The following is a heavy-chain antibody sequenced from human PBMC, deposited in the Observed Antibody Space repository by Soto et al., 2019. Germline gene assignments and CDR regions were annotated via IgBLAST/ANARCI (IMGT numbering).Heavy chain of an antibody. CDR3: ATRATGYYILDAFDI. Sequence: EVQLLESGGGLVQPGGSLRLSCAASGFTFSSYAMSWVRQAPGKGLEWVSAISSSSSYIYYADSVKGRFTISRDNAKNSLYLQMNSLRAEDTAVYYCATRATGYYILDAFDIWGQGTMVTVSS. CDR2: ISSSSSYI. V-gene: IGHV3-21*01. CDR1: GFTFSSYA. D-gene: IGHD3-9*01. J-gene: IGHJ3*02.